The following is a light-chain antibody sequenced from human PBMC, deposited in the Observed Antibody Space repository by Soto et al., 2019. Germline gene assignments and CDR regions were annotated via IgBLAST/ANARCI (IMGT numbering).Light chain of an antibody. Sequence: DIQMTQSPSILSASVGDRVTITCRASQSISSWLAWYQQKPGKAPKLLTYKASSLDSGVPSRFSGSGSGTEFTLTISSLQPDDFATYYCQHYNGYPWTFGQGTRVEIK. V-gene: IGKV1-5*03. CDR3: QHYNGYPWT. J-gene: IGKJ1*01. CDR2: KAS. CDR1: QSISSW.